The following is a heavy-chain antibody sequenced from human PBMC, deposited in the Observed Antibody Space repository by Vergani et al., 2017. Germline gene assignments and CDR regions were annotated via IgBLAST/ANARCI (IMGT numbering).Heavy chain of an antibody. Sequence: QVQLVQSGAEVKKPGSSVKVSCKASGGTFSSYTISWVRQAPGQGLEWMGRIIPILGIANYAQKFQGRVTITADKSTSTAYMELSSLRSDDTAVYYCASLKATTSQNFDYWGQGTLVTVSS. CDR3: ASLKATTSQNFDY. D-gene: IGHD5-12*01. CDR2: IIPILGIA. V-gene: IGHV1-69*02. J-gene: IGHJ4*02. CDR1: GGTFSSYT.